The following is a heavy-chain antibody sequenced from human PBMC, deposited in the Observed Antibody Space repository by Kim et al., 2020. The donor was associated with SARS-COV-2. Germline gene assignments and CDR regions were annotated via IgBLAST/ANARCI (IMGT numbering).Heavy chain of an antibody. Sequence: SETLSLTCTVSGGSISSYSWSWIRQPPGKGLEWIGYIYYSGSTNYNPSLKSRVTISVDTSKNQFSLKLSSVTAADTAVYYCARDESVYSSSWYGGWFDPWGQGTLVTVSS. J-gene: IGHJ5*02. CDR2: IYYSGST. V-gene: IGHV4-59*01. CDR3: ARDESVYSSSWYGGWFDP. CDR1: GGSISSYS. D-gene: IGHD6-13*01.